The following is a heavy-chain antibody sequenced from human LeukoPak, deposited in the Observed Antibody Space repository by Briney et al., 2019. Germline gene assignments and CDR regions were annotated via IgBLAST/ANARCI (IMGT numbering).Heavy chain of an antibody. D-gene: IGHD1-14*01. Sequence: GGSLRLSCAASGFTFSSYAMSWVRQAPGKGLEWVSAISGSGGSTYYADSVKGRFTISRDNSKNTLYLQMNSLRAEDTAVYYCAKDRPLAPDYYYYGMDVWGQGTTVTVSS. CDR2: ISGSGGST. CDR3: AKDRPLAPDYYYYGMDV. J-gene: IGHJ6*02. CDR1: GFTFSSYA. V-gene: IGHV3-23*01.